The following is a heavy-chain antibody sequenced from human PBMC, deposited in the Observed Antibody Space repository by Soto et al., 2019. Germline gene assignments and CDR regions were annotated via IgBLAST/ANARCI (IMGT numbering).Heavy chain of an antibody. J-gene: IGHJ4*02. D-gene: IGHD2-8*02. CDR1: GGSIRSDGYY. CDR2: INHSGST. V-gene: IGHV4-34*01. CDR3: ARDKITGLFDY. Sequence: PSETLSLACTVSGGSIRSDGYYWTWIRQHPGRGLEWIGEINHSGSTNYNPSLKSRVTISVDTSKNQFSLKLTSVTAADTAVYYCARDKITGLFDYWGQGTLVTLSS.